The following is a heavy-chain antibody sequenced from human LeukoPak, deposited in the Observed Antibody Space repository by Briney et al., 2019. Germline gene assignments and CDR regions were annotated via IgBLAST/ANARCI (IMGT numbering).Heavy chain of an antibody. Sequence: SETLSLTCAVYGGSFSGYYWSWIRQPPGKGLEWIGEINHSGSTNYNPSLKSRVTISVDTSKNQFSLKLSSVTAADTAVYYCARRLSDIVVVPAAEGDAFDIWGQGTMVTVSS. D-gene: IGHD2-2*01. CDR2: INHSGST. CDR3: ARRLSDIVVVPAAEGDAFDI. J-gene: IGHJ3*02. V-gene: IGHV4-34*01. CDR1: GGSFSGYY.